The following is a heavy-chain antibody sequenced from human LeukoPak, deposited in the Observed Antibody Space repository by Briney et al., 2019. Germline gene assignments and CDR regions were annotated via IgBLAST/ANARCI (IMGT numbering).Heavy chain of an antibody. V-gene: IGHV4-34*01. J-gene: IGHJ4*02. CDR3: ARGLTVAGDY. CDR2: INHSGST. CDR1: GGSISSYY. Sequence: SETLSLTCTVSGGSISSYYWSWIRQPPGKGLEWIGEINHSGSTNYNPSLKSRVTISVDTSKNQFSLKLSSVTAADTAVYYCARGLTVAGDYWGQGTLVTVSS. D-gene: IGHD6-19*01.